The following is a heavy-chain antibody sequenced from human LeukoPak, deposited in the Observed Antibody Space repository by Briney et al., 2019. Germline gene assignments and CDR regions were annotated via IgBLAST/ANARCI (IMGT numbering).Heavy chain of an antibody. V-gene: IGHV4-61*01. D-gene: IGHD6-13*01. CDR3: ATVAVAGTGPND. Sequence: PSETLSLTCTVSGASVSSGSYHWSWIRQSPGKGLEWIGFMSYNVHTDYNPSLKSRVTLSADTSNNQFSLRLNSVTAADTAVYFCATVAVAGTGPNDWGQGTLVTVSS. J-gene: IGHJ4*02. CDR2: MSYNVHT. CDR1: GASVSSGSYH.